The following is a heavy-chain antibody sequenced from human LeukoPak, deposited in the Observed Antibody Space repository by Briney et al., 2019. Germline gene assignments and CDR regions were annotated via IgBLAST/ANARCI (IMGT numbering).Heavy chain of an antibody. D-gene: IGHD2-2*01. CDR2: IYYSGST. CDR3: ARESRYCSSTSRYFGAFDI. J-gene: IGHJ3*02. CDR1: GGSISSYY. Sequence: SETLSLTSTVSGGSISSYYWSWIRQPPGKGLEWIGYIYYSGSTNYNPSLKSRVTISVDTSKNQFSLKLSSVTAADTAVYYCARESRYCSSTSRYFGAFDIWGQGTMVTVSS. V-gene: IGHV4-59*01.